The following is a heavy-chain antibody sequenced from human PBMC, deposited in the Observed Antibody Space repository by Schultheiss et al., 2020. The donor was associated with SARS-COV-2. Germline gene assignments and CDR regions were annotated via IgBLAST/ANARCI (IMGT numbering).Heavy chain of an antibody. J-gene: IGHJ4*02. D-gene: IGHD6-6*01. Sequence: SETLSLTCTVSGGSISSSSYYWGWIRQPPGKGLEWIGSIYYSGSTYYNPSLKSRVTISVDTSKNQFSLKLSSVTAADTAVYYCASHTRGSSSLKIFDYWGQGTLVTVSS. CDR2: IYYSGST. V-gene: IGHV4-39*01. CDR1: GGSISSSSYY. CDR3: ASHTRGSSSLKIFDY.